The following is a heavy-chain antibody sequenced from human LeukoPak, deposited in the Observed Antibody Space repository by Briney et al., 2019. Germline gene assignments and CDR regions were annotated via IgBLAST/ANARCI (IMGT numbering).Heavy chain of an antibody. D-gene: IGHD2-2*01. V-gene: IGHV4-30-4*01. CDR3: ARYYCGSTDCPGIDY. CDR2: IGYSGTT. Sequence: PSETLSLTCTVSGGSISSGVYYWTWVRQPPGEGLEWIGYIGYSGTTYSSPSLKTRLTISTDTSKSQFSLMLTSVTAADTAVYYCARYYCGSTDCPGIDYWGQGTLVTVSS. CDR1: GGSISSGVYY. J-gene: IGHJ4*02.